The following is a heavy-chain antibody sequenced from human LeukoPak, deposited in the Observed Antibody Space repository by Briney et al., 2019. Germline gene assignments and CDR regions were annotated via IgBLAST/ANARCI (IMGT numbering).Heavy chain of an antibody. Sequence: PGESLRLSCVASGSTFSNAWMNWVRQAPGKGLEWVGRIKSSTDGETTDHAAPVNGRFTISRDDSKNTLYLQMNSLKTEDTAVYYCSTAYYYDSSGKYWGQGTLVTVSS. J-gene: IGHJ4*02. CDR2: IKSSTDGETT. V-gene: IGHV3-15*07. CDR1: GSTFSNAW. D-gene: IGHD3-22*01. CDR3: STAYYYDSSGKY.